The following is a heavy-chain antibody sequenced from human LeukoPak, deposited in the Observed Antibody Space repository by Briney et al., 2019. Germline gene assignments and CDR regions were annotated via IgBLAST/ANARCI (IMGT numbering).Heavy chain of an antibody. Sequence: GGSLRLSCAASGLTVSSNSIRWVRQAPEKGLQWVSVIYGGGATFYADSVKGRFTISRDNSKNTVFLQMNSLRAEDTAVYYCAKGKRGNYDYWGQGTLVTVSS. V-gene: IGHV3-53*01. CDR1: GLTVSSNS. D-gene: IGHD1-26*01. CDR3: AKGKRGNYDY. J-gene: IGHJ4*02. CDR2: IYGGGAT.